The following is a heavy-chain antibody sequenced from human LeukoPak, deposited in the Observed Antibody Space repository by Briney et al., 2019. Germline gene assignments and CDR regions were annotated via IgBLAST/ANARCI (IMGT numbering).Heavy chain of an antibody. CDR1: GYTFTSYY. Sequence: GASVEVSCKASGYTFTSYYMHWVRQAPGQGLEWMGIINPSGGSTSYAQKFQGRVTMTRDTSTSTVYMELSSLRSEDTAVYYCARDVGAAGAFDIWGQGTMVTVSS. CDR2: INPSGGST. D-gene: IGHD6-13*01. J-gene: IGHJ3*02. CDR3: ARDVGAAGAFDI. V-gene: IGHV1-46*01.